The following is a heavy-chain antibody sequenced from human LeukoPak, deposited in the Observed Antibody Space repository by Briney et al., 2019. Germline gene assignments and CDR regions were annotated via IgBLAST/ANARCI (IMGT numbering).Heavy chain of an antibody. CDR3: ARGGGGWYVDY. Sequence: SETLSLTCAVYGGSFSGYYWSWIRQPPGKGLEWIGEINHSGSTNYNPSLKSRVTISVDTSKNQFSLKLSSVTAADTAVYYCARGGGGWYVDYWGQGTLVTVSS. V-gene: IGHV4-34*01. CDR1: GGSFSGYY. CDR2: INHSGST. D-gene: IGHD6-19*01. J-gene: IGHJ4*02.